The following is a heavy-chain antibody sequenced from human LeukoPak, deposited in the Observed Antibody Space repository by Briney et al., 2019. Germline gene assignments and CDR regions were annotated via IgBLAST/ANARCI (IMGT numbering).Heavy chain of an antibody. Sequence: SETLSLTCTVTGGSISGYYWSWIRQPAGKGLEWIGRIYTSGSTNYNPSLKSRVTISVDTSKNQFSLKLSSVTAADTAVYYCARGSSGQQLAYLDYWGQGTLVTVSS. CDR2: IYTSGST. V-gene: IGHV4-4*07. J-gene: IGHJ4*02. CDR1: GGSISGYY. CDR3: ARGSSGQQLAYLDY. D-gene: IGHD6-13*01.